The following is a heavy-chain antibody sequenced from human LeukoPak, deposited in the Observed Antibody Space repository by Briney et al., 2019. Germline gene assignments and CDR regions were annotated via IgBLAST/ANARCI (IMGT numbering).Heavy chain of an antibody. V-gene: IGHV4-38-2*02. D-gene: IGHD6-19*01. Sequence: SETLSLTCTVSGYSISSGYYWGWIRQPPGKGLEWIGSIYHRGSTYYNPSLKSRVTISVDTSKNQFSLKLSSVTAADTAVYYCASSLFRRLSIAVAHFDYWGQGTLVTVSS. CDR2: IYHRGST. J-gene: IGHJ4*02. CDR1: GYSISSGYY. CDR3: ASSLFRRLSIAVAHFDY.